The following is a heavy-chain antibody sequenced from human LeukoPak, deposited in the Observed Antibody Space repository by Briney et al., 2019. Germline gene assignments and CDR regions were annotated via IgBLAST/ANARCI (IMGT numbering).Heavy chain of an antibody. D-gene: IGHD6-19*01. V-gene: IGHV4-34*01. Sequence: SETLSLTCAVYGGSFSGYYWSWIRQPPGNGLEWIGEINHSGSTNYNPSLKSRVTISVDTSKNQFSLKLSSVTAADTAVYYCAREGSSGWVRPSPGGRRNWFDPWGQGTLVTVSS. J-gene: IGHJ5*02. CDR2: INHSGST. CDR3: AREGSSGWVRPSPGGRRNWFDP. CDR1: GGSFSGYY.